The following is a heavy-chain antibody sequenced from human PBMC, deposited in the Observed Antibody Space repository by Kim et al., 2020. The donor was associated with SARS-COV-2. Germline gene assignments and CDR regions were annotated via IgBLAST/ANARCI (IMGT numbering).Heavy chain of an antibody. D-gene: IGHD3-22*01. CDR1: GGSISSSSYY. J-gene: IGHJ4*02. CDR2: IYYSGST. CDR3: ARWSDYYDSSGYPDY. V-gene: IGHV4-39*01. Sequence: SETLSLTCTVSGGSISSSSYYWGWIRQPPGKGLEWIGSIYYSGSTYYNPSLKSRVTISVDTSKNQFSLKLSSVTAADTAVYYCARWSDYYDSSGYPDYWGQGTLVTVSS.